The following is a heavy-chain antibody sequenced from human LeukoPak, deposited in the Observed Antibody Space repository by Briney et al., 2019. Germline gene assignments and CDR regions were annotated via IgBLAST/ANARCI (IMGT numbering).Heavy chain of an antibody. CDR2: IYHSGST. CDR1: GYSISSGYY. J-gene: IGHJ5*02. CDR3: ARGGSSSDWFDP. Sequence: SETLSLTCAVSGYSISSGYYWGWIRPPPGKGLEWIGSIYHSGSTYYNPSLKSRVTISVDTSKNQFSLKLSSVTAADTAVYYCARGGSSSDWFDPWGQGTLVTVSS. D-gene: IGHD6-6*01. V-gene: IGHV4-38-2*01.